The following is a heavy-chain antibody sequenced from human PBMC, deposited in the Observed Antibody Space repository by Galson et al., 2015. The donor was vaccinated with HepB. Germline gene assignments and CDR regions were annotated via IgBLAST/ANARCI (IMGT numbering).Heavy chain of an antibody. V-gene: IGHV3-7*03. CDR1: GFTFSAYW. J-gene: IGHJ6*02. CDR2: IKQDGSEK. CDR3: ARHFNDYYYYYTMDV. Sequence: SLRLSCAASGFTFSAYWMTWVRQAPGKGLEWVADIKQDGSEKYSVDSVKGRFTISRDNANNSLYLQMNSLRVEDTAVYYCARHFNDYYYYYTMDVWGQGTTVTVSS.